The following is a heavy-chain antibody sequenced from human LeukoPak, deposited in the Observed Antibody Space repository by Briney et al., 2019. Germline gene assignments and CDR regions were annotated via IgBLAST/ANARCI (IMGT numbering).Heavy chain of an antibody. Sequence: GGSLRLSRSPSRFTPNTFAMHSVPEAPGEGLEYGSSISDNEGTTYYADSVKGGFTISRDNSKNTLYLQMSSLRAEDTAVYFCVTHGDCYYPGPFDYWGQGTLVTVSS. V-gene: IGHV3-64D*06. CDR2: ISDNEGTT. J-gene: IGHJ4*02. CDR1: RFTPNTFA. D-gene: IGHD2-2*03. CDR3: VTHGDCYYPGPFDY.